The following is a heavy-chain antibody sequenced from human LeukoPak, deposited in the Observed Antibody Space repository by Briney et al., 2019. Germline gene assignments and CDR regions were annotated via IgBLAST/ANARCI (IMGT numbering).Heavy chain of an antibody. J-gene: IGHJ4*02. CDR1: GGTFSSYA. D-gene: IGHD5-24*01. CDR2: INPNSGGT. V-gene: IGHV1-2*02. CDR3: ARDKSIGEMATILGY. Sequence: GSSVKVSCKASGGTFSSYAISWVRQAPGQGLEWMGWINPNSGGTNYAQKFQGRVTMTRDTSISTAYMELSRLRSDDTAVYYCARDKSIGEMATILGYWGQGTLVTVSS.